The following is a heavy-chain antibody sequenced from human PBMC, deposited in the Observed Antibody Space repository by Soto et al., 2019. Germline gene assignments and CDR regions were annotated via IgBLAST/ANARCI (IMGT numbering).Heavy chain of an antibody. D-gene: IGHD3-10*01. CDR2: MNVENGNT. CDR1: GYSFTNYD. J-gene: IGHJ5*02. Sequence: QVQVVQSGAEVKKPGASVKVSCKASGYSFTNYDINWVRQATGQGLEWMGWMNVENGNTGYAQNFQGRLTMTRKIAISTAYMELSSLRSEDTAVYYCALYYRSGSYYGWFDPWGQGTLVTVSS. V-gene: IGHV1-8*02. CDR3: ALYYRSGSYYGWFDP.